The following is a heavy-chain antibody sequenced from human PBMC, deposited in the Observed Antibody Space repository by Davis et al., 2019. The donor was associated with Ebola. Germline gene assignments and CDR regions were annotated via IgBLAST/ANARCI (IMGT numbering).Heavy chain of an antibody. Sequence: FKGRVTITADKSTSTAYMELRSLRSEDTAVYFCARIGSSGYGDFDFWGQGTLVTVSS. CDR3: ARIGSSGYGDFDF. J-gene: IGHJ4*02. D-gene: IGHD5-12*01. V-gene: IGHV1-69*02.